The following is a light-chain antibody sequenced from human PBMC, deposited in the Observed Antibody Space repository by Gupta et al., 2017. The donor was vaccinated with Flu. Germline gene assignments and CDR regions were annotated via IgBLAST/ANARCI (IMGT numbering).Light chain of an antibody. CDR1: QSISSW. CDR2: KAS. CDR3: QQYSSDFPWP. Sequence: DIQMTQSPSTLSASVGDRVTITCRASQSISSWLAWYQQKPGKAPKLLIYKASILESGVPSRFSGSGSGTEFTLTISSLQPDDFATYYCQQYSSDFPWPLGQGTKVEIK. J-gene: IGKJ1*01. V-gene: IGKV1-5*03.